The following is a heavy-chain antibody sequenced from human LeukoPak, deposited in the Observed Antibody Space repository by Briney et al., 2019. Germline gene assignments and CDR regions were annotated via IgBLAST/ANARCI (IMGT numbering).Heavy chain of an antibody. J-gene: IGHJ4*02. Sequence: SETLSLTCAVYGGSFSGYYWSWIRQPPGKGLEWIGEINHSGSTNYNPSLKSRVTISVDTSKNQFSLKLSSVTAADTAVYYCARGGIYGAIPPFRYFDYWGQGTLVTVSS. V-gene: IGHV4-34*01. D-gene: IGHD4-17*01. CDR1: GGSFSGYY. CDR2: INHSGST. CDR3: ARGGIYGAIPPFRYFDY.